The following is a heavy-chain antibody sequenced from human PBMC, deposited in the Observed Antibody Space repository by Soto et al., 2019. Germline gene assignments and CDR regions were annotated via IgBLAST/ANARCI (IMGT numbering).Heavy chain of an antibody. CDR2: ISYDGSNK. Sequence: GSLRLSCAASGFTFNSYGMHWVRQAPGKGLEWVAVISYDGSNKYYADSVKGRFTISRDNSKNTLYLQMNSLRAEDTAVYYCAKDAEWGYYYDSTGAGGLDYWGQGTLVTVSS. CDR3: AKDAEWGYYYDSTGAGGLDY. J-gene: IGHJ4*02. CDR1: GFTFNSYG. V-gene: IGHV3-30*18. D-gene: IGHD3-22*01.